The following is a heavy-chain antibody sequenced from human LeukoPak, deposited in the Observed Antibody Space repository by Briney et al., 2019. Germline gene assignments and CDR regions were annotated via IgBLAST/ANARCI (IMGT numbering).Heavy chain of an antibody. J-gene: IGHJ5*02. CDR2: IYYSGST. D-gene: IGHD6-13*01. CDR3: ARSVPIAAAGTDWFDP. V-gene: IGHV4-39*01. Sequence: PSETLSLTCTVSGGSISSSSYYWGWIRQPPGKGLEWIGSIYYSGSTYYNPSIKSRVTISVDTSKNQFSLKMSSVTAADTAVYYCARSVPIAAAGTDWFDPWGQGTLVTVSS. CDR1: GGSISSSSYY.